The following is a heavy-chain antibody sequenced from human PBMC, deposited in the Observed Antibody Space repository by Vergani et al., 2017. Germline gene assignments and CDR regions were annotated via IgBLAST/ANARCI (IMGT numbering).Heavy chain of an antibody. CDR1: GFTFHSYG. J-gene: IGHJ4*02. CDR2: IRSDESRR. CDR3: AKEGGGYCGGGTCYPEY. Sequence: QVQLVESGGGVVQPGGSLRLSCAASGFTFHSYGMHWVRQAPGKGLDWVASIRSDESRRYYGDSMEGPFTISRDNSKNTLYLQMKSLRPEDTAVYYCAKEGGGYCGGGTCYPEYWGQGTLVIVSS. V-gene: IGHV3-30*02. D-gene: IGHD2-15*01.